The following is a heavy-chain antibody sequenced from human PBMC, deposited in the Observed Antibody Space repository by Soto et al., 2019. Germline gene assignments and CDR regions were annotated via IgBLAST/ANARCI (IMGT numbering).Heavy chain of an antibody. CDR1: GFIFKMYW. Sequence: GGSLRLSCAASGFIFKMYWMHWVRQSPGKGLVWISRIYNDGTYSDYADSVRGRFTISRDNVNDTLYLQMNNLRAEESGLYYCTRGPRPISTGTGAYWGQGTQVTVSS. CDR3: TRGPRPISTGTGAY. D-gene: IGHD3-10*01. J-gene: IGHJ4*02. V-gene: IGHV3-74*01. CDR2: IYNDGTYS.